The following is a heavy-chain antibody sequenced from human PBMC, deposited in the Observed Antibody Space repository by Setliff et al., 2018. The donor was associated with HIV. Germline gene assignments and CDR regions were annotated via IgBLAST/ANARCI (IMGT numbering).Heavy chain of an antibody. CDR2: ITPYNNNT. CDR1: GYTFSTYG. J-gene: IGHJ6*03. CDR3: SRDRSEWLRGEYYMDV. D-gene: IGHD5-12*01. V-gene: IGHV1-18*01. Sequence: ASVKVSCKASGYTFSTYGISWVRQAPGQGLEWMGWITPYNNNTQYTQHLQGRVTMTRDRSIRTAYMELTRLTSDDTAVYYCSRDRSEWLRGEYYMDVWGNGTTVTVSS.